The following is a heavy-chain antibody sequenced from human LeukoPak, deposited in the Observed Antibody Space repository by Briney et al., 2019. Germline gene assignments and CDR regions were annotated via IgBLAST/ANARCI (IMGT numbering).Heavy chain of an antibody. CDR1: GGTFSTYT. J-gene: IGHJ4*02. CDR2: INPNSGGT. D-gene: IGHD3-22*01. Sequence: ASVKVSCKDSGGTFSTYTLNWVRQAPGQGLEWMGWINPNSGGTNYAQKFQGRVTMTRDTSISTAYMELSRLRSDDTAVYYCARKQHRYYYDSSGFNTEYYFDYWGQGTLVTVSS. CDR3: ARKQHRYYYDSSGFNTEYYFDY. V-gene: IGHV1-2*02.